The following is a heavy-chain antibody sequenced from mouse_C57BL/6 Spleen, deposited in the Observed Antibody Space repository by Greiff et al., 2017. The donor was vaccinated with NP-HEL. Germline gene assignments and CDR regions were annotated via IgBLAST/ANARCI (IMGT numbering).Heavy chain of an antibody. Sequence: QVQLQQSDAELVKPGASVKISCKVSGYTFTDHTIHWMKQRPEQGLEWIGYIYPRDGSTKYNEKFKGKATLTADKSSSTAYMQLNNLTYEDSAVDFCARGRVRGKHAMDYWGQGTSVTVSS. V-gene: IGHV1-78*01. CDR1: GYTFTDHT. D-gene: IGHD5-1*01. J-gene: IGHJ4*01. CDR3: ARGRVRGKHAMDY. CDR2: IYPRDGST.